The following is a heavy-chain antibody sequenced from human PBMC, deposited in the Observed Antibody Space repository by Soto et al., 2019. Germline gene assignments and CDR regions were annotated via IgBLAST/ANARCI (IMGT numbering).Heavy chain of an antibody. CDR1: GGSFSGYY. V-gene: IGHV4-34*01. D-gene: IGHD1-26*01. J-gene: IGHJ4*02. CDR2: INHSGST. CDR3: ARGHRGSV. Sequence: QVQLQQWGAGLLKPSETLSLTCAVYGGSFSGYYWSWIRQPPGKGLEWIGEINHSGSTNYNPSLKSRVTISVDTSKNQFSLKLSSVTAADTALYYCARGHRGSVWGQGTLVTVSS.